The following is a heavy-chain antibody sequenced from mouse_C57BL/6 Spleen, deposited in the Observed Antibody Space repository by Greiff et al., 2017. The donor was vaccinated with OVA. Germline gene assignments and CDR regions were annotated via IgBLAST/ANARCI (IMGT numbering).Heavy chain of an antibody. CDR3: TRGYYGNYWFAY. D-gene: IGHD2-1*01. V-gene: IGHV1-15*01. Sequence: QVQLQQSGAELVRPGASVTLSCKASGSTFTDYEMHWVKQTPVHGLEWIGALDPETGGTAYNQKFKGKAILTADKSSSTAYMELRSLTSEDSAVYYCTRGYYGNYWFAYWGQGTLVTVSA. CDR1: GSTFTDYE. J-gene: IGHJ3*01. CDR2: LDPETGGT.